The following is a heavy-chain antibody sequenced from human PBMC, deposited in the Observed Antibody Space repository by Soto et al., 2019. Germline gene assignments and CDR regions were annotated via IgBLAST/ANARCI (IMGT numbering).Heavy chain of an antibody. V-gene: IGHV3-66*01. CDR1: GFTVSSNY. Sequence: GSLRLSCAASGFTVSSNYMSWVRQAPGKGLEWVSVIYSGGSTYYADSVKGRFTISRDNSKNTLYLQMNSLRAEDTAVYYCARGGEDTYYYYYNMDVWGKGTTVTVSS. CDR2: IYSGGST. CDR3: ARGGEDTYYYYYNMDV. J-gene: IGHJ6*03. D-gene: IGHD3-10*01.